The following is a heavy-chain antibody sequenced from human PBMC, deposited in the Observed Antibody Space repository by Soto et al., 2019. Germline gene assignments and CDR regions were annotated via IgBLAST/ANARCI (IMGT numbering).Heavy chain of an antibody. D-gene: IGHD2-21*02. CDR1: GFTFSSYA. V-gene: IGHV3-30-3*01. CDR2: ISYDGSNK. J-gene: IGHJ4*02. CDR3: ARDREVTAFDY. Sequence: GGSLRLSCAASGFTFSSYAMHWVRQAPGKGLEWVAVISYDGSNKYYADSVKGRFTISRDNSKNTLYLQMNSLRAEDTAVYYCARDREVTAFDYWGQGTVVT.